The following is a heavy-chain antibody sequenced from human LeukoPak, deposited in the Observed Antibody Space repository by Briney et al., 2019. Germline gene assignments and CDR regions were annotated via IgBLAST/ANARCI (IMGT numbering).Heavy chain of an antibody. D-gene: IGHD3-22*01. J-gene: IGHJ5*02. V-gene: IGHV4-34*01. CDR1: GGSFSGYY. CDR2: TNHSGST. CDR3: ARGPMIVVVITKGYGWFDP. Sequence: PSETLSLTCAVYGGSFSGYYWSWIRQPAGKGLEWIGETNHSGSTNYNPSLKSRVTISVDTSKNQFSLKLSSVTAADTAVYYCARGPMIVVVITKGYGWFDPWGQGTLVTVSS.